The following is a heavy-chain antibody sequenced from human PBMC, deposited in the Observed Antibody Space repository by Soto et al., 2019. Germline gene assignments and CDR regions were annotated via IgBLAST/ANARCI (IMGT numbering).Heavy chain of an antibody. CDR3: ARWGKTFPLFYNWNGHDAFAI. Sequence: SETRSLTCAVSGGSFSGYYWSWIRQPPGKGLEWIGEINHSGSTNYNPSLKSRVTISVDTSKNQFSLKLSSVTAADTAVYYCARWGKTFPLFYNWNGHDAFAIWGQGTMVT. D-gene: IGHD1-20*01. CDR2: INHSGST. V-gene: IGHV4-34*01. J-gene: IGHJ3*02. CDR1: GGSFSGYY.